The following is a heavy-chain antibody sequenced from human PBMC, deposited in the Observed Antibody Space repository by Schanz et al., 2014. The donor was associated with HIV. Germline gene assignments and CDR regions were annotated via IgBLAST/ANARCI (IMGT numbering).Heavy chain of an antibody. CDR2: ISAYNGDT. V-gene: IGHV1-18*04. D-gene: IGHD5-18*01. CDR1: GHIFTGYL. CDR3: ARDSPYSYGLGPLDY. Sequence: QVQLVQSGAEVKEPGASVKVSCKPYGHIFTGYLMHWVRQAPGQGLEWMGWISAYNGDTNYAEKFQGRIRMTTDRSTIAYMDVTSLTSDDTAVYFCARDSPYSYGLGPLDYWGQGTLVSVSS. J-gene: IGHJ4*02.